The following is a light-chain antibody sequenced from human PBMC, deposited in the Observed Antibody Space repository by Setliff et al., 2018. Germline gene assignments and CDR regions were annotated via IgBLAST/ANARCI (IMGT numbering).Light chain of an antibody. CDR3: NAYTSGSTDV. Sequence: QSALTQPASVSGSPGQSITISCSGTSSDVGSYDLVSWYQQHPGKAPKLIIYAVSDRPSGVSNRFSGSKSGNTASLTISGLQTEDEADYYCNAYTSGSTDVLGTGTKVTVL. V-gene: IGLV2-14*03. CDR1: SSDVGSYDL. J-gene: IGLJ1*01. CDR2: AVS.